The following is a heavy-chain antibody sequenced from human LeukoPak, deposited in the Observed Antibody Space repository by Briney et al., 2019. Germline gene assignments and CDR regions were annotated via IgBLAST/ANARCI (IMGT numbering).Heavy chain of an antibody. D-gene: IGHD3-10*01. V-gene: IGHV3-23*01. CDR1: GFTFSSYA. CDR3: AKVKSQWFGELYTPSFES. Sequence: GGSLRLSCAASGFTFSSYAMSWVRQAPGKGLEWVSAISGSGGSTYYADSVKGRFTISRDNSKNTLYLQMDSLRVEDTAVYYCAKVKSQWFGELYTPSFESWGQGTLVTVSS. J-gene: IGHJ4*02. CDR2: ISGSGGST.